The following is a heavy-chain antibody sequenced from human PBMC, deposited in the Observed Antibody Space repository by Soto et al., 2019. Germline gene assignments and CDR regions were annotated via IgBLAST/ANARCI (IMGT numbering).Heavy chain of an antibody. J-gene: IGHJ6*02. CDR1: GGSFSGYY. CDR3: ARGFNIAAAGTLPYYYYYGMDV. D-gene: IGHD6-13*01. Sequence: SETLSLTSAVYGGSFSGYYWSWIRQPPGKGLEWIGEINHSGSTNYNPSLKSRVTISVDTSKNQFSLKLSSVTAADTAVYYCARGFNIAAAGTLPYYYYYGMDVWGQGTTVTVSS. V-gene: IGHV4-34*01. CDR2: INHSGST.